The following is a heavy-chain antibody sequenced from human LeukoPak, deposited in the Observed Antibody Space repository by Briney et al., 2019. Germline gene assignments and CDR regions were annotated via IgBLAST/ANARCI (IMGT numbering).Heavy chain of an antibody. CDR2: TSAYNGNT. D-gene: IGHD6-13*01. CDR3: ARDMGSWSDYSYGMDV. V-gene: IGHV1-18*01. J-gene: IGHJ6*02. Sequence: GASVKVSCKASGYTFTRSGISWVRQAPGQGLEWMGWTSAYNGNTNYAQRLQGRVTMTTDTFTSTAYMDLRSLRSDDTAVYYCARDMGSWSDYSYGMDVWGQGTTVTVSS. CDR1: GYTFTRSG.